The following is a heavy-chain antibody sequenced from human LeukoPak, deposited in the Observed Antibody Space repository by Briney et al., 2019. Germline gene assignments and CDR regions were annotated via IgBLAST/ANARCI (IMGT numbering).Heavy chain of an antibody. Sequence: SVKVSCKASGGTFSSYAISWVRQAPGQGLEWVGGIILIFGTANYAQKFQGRVTITADESTNTAYMELSSLRSEDTAVYYCARGDGYCSGGSCMIFDYWGQGTLVTVSS. CDR1: GGTFSSYA. V-gene: IGHV1-69*13. CDR3: ARGDGYCSGGSCMIFDY. D-gene: IGHD2-15*01. J-gene: IGHJ4*02. CDR2: IILIFGTA.